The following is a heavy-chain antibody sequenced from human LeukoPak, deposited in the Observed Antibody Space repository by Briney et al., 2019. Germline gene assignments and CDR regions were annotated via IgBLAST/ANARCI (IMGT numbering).Heavy chain of an antibody. Sequence: ASVKVSCKASGYTFTGYYMHWVRQAPGQGLEWMGWINPNSGGTNYAQKFQGRVTMTRDTSISTAYMELSRLRSDDTAVYYCARDISGWNNWFDPWGQGTLDTVSS. CDR1: GYTFTGYY. CDR3: ARDISGWNNWFDP. D-gene: IGHD6-19*01. CDR2: INPNSGGT. J-gene: IGHJ5*02. V-gene: IGHV1-2*02.